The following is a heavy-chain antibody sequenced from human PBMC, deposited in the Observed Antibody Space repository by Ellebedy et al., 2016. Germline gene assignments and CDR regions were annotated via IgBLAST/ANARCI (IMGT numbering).Heavy chain of an antibody. V-gene: IGHV4-59*01. CDR2: MSDNGIT. D-gene: IGHD1-26*01. CDR3: ASGTSYYPA. Sequence: SETLSLTCTVSGDSIINYQRTWIRQPPGKGLEWIGYMSDNGITYYNASLKSRVTISGDTSSNQFSLRLTSVTAADTAVHYCASGTSYYPAWGQGSLVTVSS. CDR1: GDSIINYQ. J-gene: IGHJ5*02.